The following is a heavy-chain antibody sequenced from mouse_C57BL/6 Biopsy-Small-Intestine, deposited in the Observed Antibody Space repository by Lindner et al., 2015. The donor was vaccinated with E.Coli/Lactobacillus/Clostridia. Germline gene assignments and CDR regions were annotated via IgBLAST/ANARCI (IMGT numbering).Heavy chain of an antibody. CDR2: IYPGDGDA. J-gene: IGHJ4*01. CDR1: GYAFSRSW. V-gene: IGHV1-82*01. Sequence: VQLQESGPELVKPGASAKISCKASGYAFSRSWMNWVKQRPGKGPEWIGRIYPGDGDANYNGKFKDKATLTADKSSSTAYMQLSSLTSEDSAVYFCARSHSGFYAMDYWGQGTSVTVSS. CDR3: ARSHSGFYAMDY. D-gene: IGHD1-3*01.